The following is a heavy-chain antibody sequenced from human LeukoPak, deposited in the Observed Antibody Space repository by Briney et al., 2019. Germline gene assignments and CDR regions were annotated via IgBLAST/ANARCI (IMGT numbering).Heavy chain of an antibody. CDR1: GFTFSSHG. V-gene: IGHV3-30*02. D-gene: IGHD3-16*02. CDR2: IRYDGSNK. J-gene: IGHJ4*02. CDR3: TTEEDYDYVWGSYRLVSPRGY. Sequence: GGSLRLSCAASGFTFSSHGMHWVRQAPGKGLEWVAFIRYDGSNKYYADSVKGRFTISRDNSKNTLYLQMNSLKTEDTAVYYCTTEEDYDYVWGSYRLVSPRGYWDQGTLVTVSS.